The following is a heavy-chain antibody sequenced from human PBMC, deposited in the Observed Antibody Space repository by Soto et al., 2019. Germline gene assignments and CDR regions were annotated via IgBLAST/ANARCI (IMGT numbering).Heavy chain of an antibody. D-gene: IGHD5-18*01. CDR1: GFTVSSNY. J-gene: IGHJ4*02. CDR3: ARHGYSYGGGYFDY. CDR2: IYSGGSA. Sequence: EVQLVESGGGLVQPGGSLRLSCAASGFTVSSNYMSWVRQAPGKGLEWVSVIYSGGSAYYADSVNGRFTISRDNSKNTLYLQMNSLRAVDTAVYYCARHGYSYGGGYFDYWGQGTLVTVSS. V-gene: IGHV3-66*04.